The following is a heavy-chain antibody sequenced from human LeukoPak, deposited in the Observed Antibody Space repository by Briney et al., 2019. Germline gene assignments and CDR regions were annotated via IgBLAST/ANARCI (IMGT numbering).Heavy chain of an antibody. CDR1: GGSISSGDYY. CDR2: IYYSGST. Sequence: PSETLSLTCTVSGGSISSGDYYWSWIRQPPGKGLEWIGYIYYSGSTYYNPSLKSRVTISVDTSKNQFSLKLCSVTAADTAVYYCARGGSGYDFSWFDPWGQGTLVTVSS. J-gene: IGHJ5*02. D-gene: IGHD5-12*01. V-gene: IGHV4-30-4*01. CDR3: ARGGSGYDFSWFDP.